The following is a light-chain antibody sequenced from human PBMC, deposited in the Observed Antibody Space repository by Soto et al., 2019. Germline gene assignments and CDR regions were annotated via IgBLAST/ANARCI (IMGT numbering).Light chain of an antibody. CDR2: SNN. Sequence: QSVLTQPPSASGTPGQRVTISCSGSSSNIGSNTVNWYQQLPGTAPKLLIYSNNQRSSGVPGRFSAFKSGTSASLAISALRPEDEADYYCAAWDDTLGGFYVFGTGTKVTVL. J-gene: IGLJ1*01. CDR3: AAWDDTLGGFYV. V-gene: IGLV1-47*02. CDR1: SSNIGSNT.